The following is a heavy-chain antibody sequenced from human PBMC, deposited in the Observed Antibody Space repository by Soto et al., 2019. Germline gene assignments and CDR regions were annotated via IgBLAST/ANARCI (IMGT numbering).Heavy chain of an antibody. Sequence: GGSLRLSCAASGFTFTDAWMNWVRQAPGKGLEWVGRIKSKADDGTTDYTASVKGRFTISRDDSKNTLYLQMNSLKTEDTALYYCTTKHYYGSGTYDYWGQGTLVTSPQ. D-gene: IGHD3-10*01. CDR1: GFTFTDAW. V-gene: IGHV3-15*07. CDR2: IKSKADDGTT. J-gene: IGHJ4*02. CDR3: TTKHYYGSGTYDY.